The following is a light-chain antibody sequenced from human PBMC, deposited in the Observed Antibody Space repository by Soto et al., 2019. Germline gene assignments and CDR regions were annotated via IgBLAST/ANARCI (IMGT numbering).Light chain of an antibody. V-gene: IGLV1-44*01. CDR1: SSNIGSNA. J-gene: IGLJ2*01. CDR2: RSD. Sequence: SVLTQPPSASGTPGQRVTISCSGSSSNIGSNAVNWYHQLPGKAPKLLIYRSDQRPSGVPDRFSGSKSGASASLAISGLRSEDEGDYYCAAWDDSLDGPVFGGGTKVTVL. CDR3: AAWDDSLDGPV.